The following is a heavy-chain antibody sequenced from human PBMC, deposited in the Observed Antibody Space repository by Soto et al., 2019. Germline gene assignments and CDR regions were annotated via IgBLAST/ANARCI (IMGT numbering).Heavy chain of an antibody. CDR2: IYYSGST. V-gene: IGHV4-39*01. Sequence: QLLASGPGLVMPSETLSLTCTVSGDSISSSSNYWGWIRQPPGKGLEYIGSIYYSGSTNYNPSLKSRVTISIDTSNNQFSLKLSSVTATDTAVYYCARLPQAAQLDYWGQGTLVTVSS. D-gene: IGHD2-15*01. CDR1: GDSISSSSNY. J-gene: IGHJ4*02. CDR3: ARLPQAAQLDY.